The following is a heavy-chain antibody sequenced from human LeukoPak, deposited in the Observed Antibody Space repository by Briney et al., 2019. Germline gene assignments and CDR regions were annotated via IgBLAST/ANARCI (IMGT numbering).Heavy chain of an antibody. CDR1: GGSISSYY. V-gene: IGHV4-59*01. J-gene: IGHJ6*03. Sequence: SETLSLTCTVSGGSISSYYWSWIRQPPGKGLQWIGYIYYTGSTNYNPSLKSRVTISVDTSKNQFSLKLSSVTAADTAVYYCARVEEGYGSGRRENYYYYYMDVWGKGTTVTISS. CDR3: ARVEEGYGSGRRENYYYYYMDV. CDR2: IYYTGST. D-gene: IGHD3-10*01.